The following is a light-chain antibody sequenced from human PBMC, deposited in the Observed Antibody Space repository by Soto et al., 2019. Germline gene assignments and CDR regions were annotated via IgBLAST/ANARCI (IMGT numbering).Light chain of an antibody. J-gene: IGKJ1*01. V-gene: IGKV3-20*01. Sequence: EIVLTQSPGTLSLSPGERATLSCGASQSVDNNYLAWFQQKRGQAPRLLIYDASKRATGIPDRFSGSGSGTGFTLTISRLEPEDFAVYYCQQYHSAPRTFGQGTKVEMK. CDR3: QQYHSAPRT. CDR1: QSVDNNY. CDR2: DAS.